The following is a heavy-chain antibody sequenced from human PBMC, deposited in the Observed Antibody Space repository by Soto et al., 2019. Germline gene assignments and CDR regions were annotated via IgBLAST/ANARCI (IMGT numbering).Heavy chain of an antibody. V-gene: IGHV3-23*01. CDR3: AKENCSGGSCYPYYFDY. Sequence: EVQLLESGGGLVQPGGSLRLSCAASGFTFSSYAMSWVRQAPGKGLEWVSAISGSGGSTYYADSVKGRFAISRDNSQNTLYLQMNSLRAEDTAVYYCAKENCSGGSCYPYYFDYWGQGTLVTVSS. J-gene: IGHJ4*02. CDR2: ISGSGGST. CDR1: GFTFSSYA. D-gene: IGHD2-15*01.